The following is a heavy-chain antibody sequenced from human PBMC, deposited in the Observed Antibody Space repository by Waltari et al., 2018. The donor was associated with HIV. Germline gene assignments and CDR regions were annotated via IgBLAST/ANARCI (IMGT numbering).Heavy chain of an antibody. CDR1: GFTFNRYA. D-gene: IGHD4-17*01. Sequence: EVQLLGSGGGLGQPGGSLRVSCAASGFTFNRYAMHWVRQAPGKGLEWVAGISGSDGGTYYADSVKGRFTISRVNVKNTLYLQINSLRADDTAIYYCAKRHYGGNSAHELSAFDIWDQGTMVIVSS. CDR2: ISGSDGGT. J-gene: IGHJ3*02. CDR3: AKRHYGGNSAHELSAFDI. V-gene: IGHV3-23*01.